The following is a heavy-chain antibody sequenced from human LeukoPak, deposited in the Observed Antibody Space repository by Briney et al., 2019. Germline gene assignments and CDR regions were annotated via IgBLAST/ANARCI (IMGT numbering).Heavy chain of an antibody. Sequence: PSQTLSLTCTVSGGSISSGSYYWSWIRQPPGKGLEWIGEINHSGSTNYNPSLKSRVTISVDTSKNQFSLKLSSVTAADTAVYYCARRSVRGVTLNDAFDIWGQGTMVTVSS. CDR3: ARRSVRGVTLNDAFDI. CDR2: INHSGST. D-gene: IGHD3-10*02. J-gene: IGHJ3*02. V-gene: IGHV4-39*07. CDR1: GGSISSGSYY.